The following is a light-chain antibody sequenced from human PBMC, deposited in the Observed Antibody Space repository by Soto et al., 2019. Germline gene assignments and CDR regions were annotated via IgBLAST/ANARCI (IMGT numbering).Light chain of an antibody. Sequence: QSALTQPPSASGSPGQSVTISCTGTSSDVGGYKYVSWYQQHPGKAPKLMIFEVNKRPSGVPDRFSGSKSGNTASLTGSGLHAEDEADYYCSSYAGINNLGVFGTGTKLTVL. V-gene: IGLV2-8*01. CDR1: SSDVGGYKY. CDR2: EVN. CDR3: SSYAGINNLGV. J-gene: IGLJ1*01.